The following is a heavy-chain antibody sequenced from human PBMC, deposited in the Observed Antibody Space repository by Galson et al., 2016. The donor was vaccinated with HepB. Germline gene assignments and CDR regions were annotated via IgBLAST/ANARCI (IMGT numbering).Heavy chain of an antibody. CDR3: ARGRGGSGSPFEH. Sequence: ETLSLTCTVSGGSISSYYWSWIRPPPGKGLEWIAYIYYSGTTNYNPSLKSRVTISVDTFKNQFSLKMNSVTAADTAVYYCARGRGGSGSPFEHWGQGTLVPVSS. D-gene: IGHD6-19*01. V-gene: IGHV4-59*01. J-gene: IGHJ4*02. CDR1: GGSISSYY. CDR2: IYYSGTT.